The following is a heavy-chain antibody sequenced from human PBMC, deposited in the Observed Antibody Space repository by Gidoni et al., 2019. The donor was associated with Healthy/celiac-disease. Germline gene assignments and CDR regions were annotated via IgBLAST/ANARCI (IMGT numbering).Heavy chain of an antibody. Sequence: QVQLVESGGGVVQPGRSLRLSCAASGFTFSSYAMHWVRQAPGKGLEWVAVISYDGSNKYYADSVKGRFTISRDNSKNTLYLQMNSLRAEDTAVYYCARVGRKFSLPYSDYFDYWGQGTLVTVSS. D-gene: IGHD2-15*01. J-gene: IGHJ4*02. V-gene: IGHV3-30-3*01. CDR3: ARVGRKFSLPYSDYFDY. CDR1: GFTFSSYA. CDR2: ISYDGSNK.